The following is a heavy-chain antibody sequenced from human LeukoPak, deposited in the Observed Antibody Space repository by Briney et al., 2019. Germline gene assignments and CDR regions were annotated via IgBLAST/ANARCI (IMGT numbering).Heavy chain of an antibody. CDR1: GFTVSSNY. CDR3: ASEYCSGGSCYQDY. D-gene: IGHD2-15*01. J-gene: IGHJ4*02. Sequence: PGGSLRLSCAASGFTVSSNYMSWVRQAPGKGLEWVSVIYSGGSTYYADSVKGRFTISRDNSKNTLYLQMNSLRAEDTAVYYCASEYCSGGSCYQDYWGQGTLVTVSS. V-gene: IGHV3-53*01. CDR2: IYSGGST.